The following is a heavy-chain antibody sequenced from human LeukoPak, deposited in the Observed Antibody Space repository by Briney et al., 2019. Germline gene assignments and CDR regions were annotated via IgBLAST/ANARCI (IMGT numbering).Heavy chain of an antibody. CDR2: MSPNSGNT. Sequence: ASVKVSCKASGYTFTSYDINWVRQATGQGLEWMGWMSPNSGNTGYAQKFQGRVTMTRNTSVSTAYMELSSLRSEDTAVYYCARDGATGNWFDPWGQGTLVTVSS. D-gene: IGHD1-26*01. CDR1: GYTFTSYD. J-gene: IGHJ5*02. CDR3: ARDGATGNWFDP. V-gene: IGHV1-8*01.